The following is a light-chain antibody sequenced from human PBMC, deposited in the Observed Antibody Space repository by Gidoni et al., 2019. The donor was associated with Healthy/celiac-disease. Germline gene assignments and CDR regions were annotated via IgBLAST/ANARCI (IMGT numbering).Light chain of an antibody. J-gene: IGKJ1*01. V-gene: IGKV1-5*03. CDR1: QSISSW. Sequence: DIQMTQSPSTLSASVGDRVTITCRASQSISSWLAWYQQKPGKAPKLLIYKASSLESGVPSRFSGSGSGTEFTLTISSLQPDDFATYYCKQYNSYSQTFXQXTKVEIK. CDR3: KQYNSYSQT. CDR2: KAS.